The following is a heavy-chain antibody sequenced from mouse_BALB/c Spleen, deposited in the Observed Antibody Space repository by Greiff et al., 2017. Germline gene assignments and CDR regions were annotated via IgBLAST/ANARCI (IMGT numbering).Heavy chain of an antibody. V-gene: IGHV5-17*02. J-gene: IGHJ1*01. CDR3: ARRYGSSDWYFDV. Sequence: EVQRVESGGGLVQPGGSRKLSCAASGFTFSSFGMHWVRQAPEKGLEWVAYISSGSSTIYYADTVKGRFTISRDNPKNTLFLQMTSLRSEDTAMYYCARRYGSSDWYFDVWGAGTTVTVSS. CDR2: ISSGSSTI. CDR1: GFTFSSFG. D-gene: IGHD1-1*01.